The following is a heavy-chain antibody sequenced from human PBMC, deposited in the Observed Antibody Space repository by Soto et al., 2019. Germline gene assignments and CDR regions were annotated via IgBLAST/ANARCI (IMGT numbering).Heavy chain of an antibody. Sequence: QVQLQESGPGLVKPSGTLSLTCAVSGGSISSSNWWSWVRQPPVKGLECSGEIYHGGSTNHIPSLESRVTISVAKSKNQFAPKMSSVTAADTAVYYCARCIAAPGPIDYWGQGALVTVSS. D-gene: IGHD6-13*01. CDR3: ARCIAAPGPIDY. V-gene: IGHV4-4*02. J-gene: IGHJ4*02. CDR1: GGSISSSNW. CDR2: IYHGGST.